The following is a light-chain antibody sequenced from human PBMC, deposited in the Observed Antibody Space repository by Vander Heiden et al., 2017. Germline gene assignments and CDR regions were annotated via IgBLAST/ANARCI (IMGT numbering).Light chain of an antibody. CDR2: GAS. CDR1: QSIRTTY. CDR3: QQSDSPPLT. J-gene: IGKJ1*01. V-gene: IGKV3-20*01. Sequence: EVVLTQSPGTLSLSPGESATLSCRASQSIRTTYLAWYQLKPGQAPRLLMFGASNRATGIPDRFSGSGSGTDFTLSISRLEPEDFAVYYCQQSDSPPLTFGQGTTVEIK.